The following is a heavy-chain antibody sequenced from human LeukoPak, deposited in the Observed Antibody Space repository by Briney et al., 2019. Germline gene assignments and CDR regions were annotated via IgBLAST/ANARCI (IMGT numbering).Heavy chain of an antibody. CDR1: GFTLSSYV. D-gene: IGHD6-13*01. Sequence: GRSLRLSCVASGFTLSSYVMHWVRQAPGKGLEWVAVISYDGSNKYYADSVKGRFTISRDNSKNTLYLQMNSLRAEDTAVDYCAKDPSSSWFGDYFDYWGQGTLVTVSS. J-gene: IGHJ4*02. CDR3: AKDPSSSWFGDYFDY. V-gene: IGHV3-30*04. CDR2: ISYDGSNK.